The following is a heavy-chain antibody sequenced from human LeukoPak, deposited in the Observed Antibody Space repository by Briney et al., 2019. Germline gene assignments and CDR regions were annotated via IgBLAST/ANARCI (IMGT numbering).Heavy chain of an antibody. V-gene: IGHV1-18*01. CDR3: ARYTYHYGSENYYTFDY. CDR2: ISAYNGNT. D-gene: IGHD3-10*01. CDR1: GYTFTSYG. Sequence: ASVKVSCKASGYTFTSYGISWVRQAPGQGLEWMGWISAYNGNTNYAQKLQGRVTMTTDTSTSTAYMELRSLRSDDTAVYYCARYTYHYGSENYYTFDYWGQGTLVTVSS. J-gene: IGHJ4*02.